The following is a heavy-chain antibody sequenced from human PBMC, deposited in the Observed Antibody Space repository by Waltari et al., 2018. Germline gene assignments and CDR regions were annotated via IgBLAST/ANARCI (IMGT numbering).Heavy chain of an antibody. CDR3: AKDSYYDSSGVEYFQH. Sequence: EVQLVESGGGLVQPGRSLRLSCAASGFTFDDYAMHWVRQAPGKGLEWVSGISWNSGSIGYADSVKGRFTISRDNAKNSLYLQMNSLRAEDTALYYCAKDSYYDSSGVEYFQHWGQGTLVTVSS. V-gene: IGHV3-9*01. CDR1: GFTFDDYA. CDR2: ISWNSGSI. J-gene: IGHJ1*01. D-gene: IGHD3-22*01.